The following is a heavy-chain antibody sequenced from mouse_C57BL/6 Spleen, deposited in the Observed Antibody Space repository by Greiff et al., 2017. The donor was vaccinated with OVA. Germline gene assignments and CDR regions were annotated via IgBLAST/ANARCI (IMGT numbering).Heavy chain of an antibody. Sequence: EVQLQQSGPGLVKPSQSLSLTCSVTGYSITSGYYWNWIRQFPGNKLEWMGYISYDGSNNYNPSLKNRISITRDTSKNQFFLKLNSVTTEDTATYYCARVDEYYAMDYWGQGTSVTVSS. J-gene: IGHJ4*01. CDR3: ARVDEYYAMDY. CDR2: ISYDGSN. D-gene: IGHD2-3*01. V-gene: IGHV3-6*01. CDR1: GYSITSGYY.